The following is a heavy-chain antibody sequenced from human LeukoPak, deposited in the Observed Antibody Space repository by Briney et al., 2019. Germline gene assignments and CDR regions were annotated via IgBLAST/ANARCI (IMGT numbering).Heavy chain of an antibody. V-gene: IGHV3-21*01. CDR3: ARDASFDYGDYGLVDY. D-gene: IGHD4-17*01. Sequence: PGGSLRLSCAASGFTFSSYSMNWVRQAPGKGLGWVSSISSSSSYIYYADSVKGRFTISRDNAKNSLYLQMNSLRAEDTAVYYCARDASFDYGDYGLVDYWGQGTLVTVSS. CDR2: ISSSSSYI. J-gene: IGHJ4*02. CDR1: GFTFSSYS.